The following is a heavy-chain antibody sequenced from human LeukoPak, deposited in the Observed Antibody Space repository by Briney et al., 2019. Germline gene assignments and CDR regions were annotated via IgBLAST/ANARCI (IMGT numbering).Heavy chain of an antibody. J-gene: IGHJ4*02. D-gene: IGHD3-22*01. Sequence: GGSLRLSCAASGFTFSSYAMSWVRQAPGKGLEWVSAISGSGGSTYYADSVKGRFTISRDNSKNTLYLQMNSLRAEDTAVYYCANHSYDSSGYYSIDYWGQGTLVTVFS. CDR1: GFTFSSYA. V-gene: IGHV3-23*01. CDR2: ISGSGGST. CDR3: ANHSYDSSGYYSIDY.